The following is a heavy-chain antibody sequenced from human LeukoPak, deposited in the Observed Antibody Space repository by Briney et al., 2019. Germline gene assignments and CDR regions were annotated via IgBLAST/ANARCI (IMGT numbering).Heavy chain of an antibody. Sequence: SETLSLTCTVSGGSTSRSGYYWGWIRQPPGKGLEWVGSIYYSGSTYYNPSLESRVTISLDTSKNQFSLKLSSVTAADTAVYYCARHGPRLGIRWRHAFDIWGQGTMVTVSS. CDR1: GGSTSRSGYY. J-gene: IGHJ3*02. CDR3: ARHGPRLGIRWRHAFDI. CDR2: IYYSGST. D-gene: IGHD7-27*01. V-gene: IGHV4-39*01.